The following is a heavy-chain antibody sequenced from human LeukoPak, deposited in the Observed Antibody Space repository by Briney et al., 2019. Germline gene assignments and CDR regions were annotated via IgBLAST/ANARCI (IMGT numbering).Heavy chain of an antibody. CDR1: GGTFSSYA. V-gene: IGHV1-69*05. CDR3: ARVVKRGYNWFDP. J-gene: IGHJ5*02. Sequence: SVKVSCKASGGTFSSYAISWVRQAPGQGLEWMGGIIPIFGTANYAQKFQGRVTITRNPSISTAYMELSSLRSEDTAVYYCARVVKRGYNWFDPWGQGTLVTVSS. D-gene: IGHD3-22*01. CDR2: IIPIFGTA.